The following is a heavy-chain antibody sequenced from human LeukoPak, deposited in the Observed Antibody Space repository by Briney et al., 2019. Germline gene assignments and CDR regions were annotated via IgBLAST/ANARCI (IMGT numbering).Heavy chain of an antibody. CDR1: GYTFTSYG. CDR2: ISAYNGNT. Sequence: ASVKVSCKASGYTFTSYGISWVRQARGQGLEWMGWISAYNGNTNYAQKLQGRVTMTTDTSTSTAYMELRSLRSDDTAVYYCARVIGDFWGGLRWGNDAFDISRQGTMVTVSS. J-gene: IGHJ3*02. D-gene: IGHD3-3*01. CDR3: ARVIGDFWGGLRWGNDAFDI. V-gene: IGHV1-18*01.